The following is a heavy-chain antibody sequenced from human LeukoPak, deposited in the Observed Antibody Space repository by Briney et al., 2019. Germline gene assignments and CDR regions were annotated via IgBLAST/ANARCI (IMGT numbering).Heavy chain of an antibody. D-gene: IGHD5-12*01. CDR2: IYDGGST. Sequence: SETLSLTCTVSGASIGSTTYYWDWFRQPPGKGLEWIGNIYDGGSTHYNPSLKSRLTTSVDTSNNHFSLRLNSLTAADTAIYYCATHRRPGSGGYENAFEIWGQGTMVTVSS. J-gene: IGHJ3*02. CDR1: GASIGSTTYY. V-gene: IGHV4-39*01. CDR3: ATHRRPGSGGYENAFEI.